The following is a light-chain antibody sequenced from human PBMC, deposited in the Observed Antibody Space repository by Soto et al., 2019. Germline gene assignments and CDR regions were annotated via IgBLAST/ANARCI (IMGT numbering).Light chain of an antibody. Sequence: AIQITQSTYSLSASVGNKITITFRASQGIRNDLGWYQQKPGKAPKLLIYAASSLQSGVPSRFSGSGSGTDFTLTISSLQPEDFATYYCLQDYNYPQTFGQGTKVDIK. CDR1: QGIRND. V-gene: IGKV1-6*01. J-gene: IGKJ1*01. CDR3: LQDYNYPQT. CDR2: AAS.